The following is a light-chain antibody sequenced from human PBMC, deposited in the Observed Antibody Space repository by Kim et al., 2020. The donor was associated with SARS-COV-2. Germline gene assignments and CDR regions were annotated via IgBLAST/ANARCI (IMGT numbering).Light chain of an antibody. J-gene: IGKJ4*01. CDR2: DES. CDR1: QSVSSY. CDR3: QQRSNWPLT. Sequence: LCPGEKATRSCRASQSVSSYLAWYQQRPCQAPRLLIYDESNRATGIPPRFSGSGSGTDFTLTISSLEPEDFAIYYCQQRSNWPLTFGGGTKVDIK. V-gene: IGKV3-11*01.